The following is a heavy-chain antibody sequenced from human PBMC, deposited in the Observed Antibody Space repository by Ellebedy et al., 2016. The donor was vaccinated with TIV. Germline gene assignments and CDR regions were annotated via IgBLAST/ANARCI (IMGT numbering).Heavy chain of an antibody. CDR2: IYYSGST. D-gene: IGHD6-13*01. CDR3: ASPSPAAGTGYYFDY. Sequence: SETLSLXXTVSGGSISSSSYYWGWIRQPPGKGLEWIGSIYYSGSTYYNPSLKSRVTISVDTSKNQFSLKLSSVTAADTAVYYCASPSPAAGTGYYFDYWGQGTLVTVSS. V-gene: IGHV4-39*07. J-gene: IGHJ4*02. CDR1: GGSISSSSYY.